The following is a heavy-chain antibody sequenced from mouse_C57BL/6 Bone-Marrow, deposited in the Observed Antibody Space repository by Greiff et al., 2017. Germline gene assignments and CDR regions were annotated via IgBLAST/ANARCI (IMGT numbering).Heavy chain of an antibody. CDR3: ARAEYFDY. V-gene: IGHV5-16*01. Sequence: DVKLVESEGGLVQPGSSMKLSCTASGFTFSDYYMAWVRQVPEKGLEWVANINYDGSSTYYLDSLKSRFIISRDNAKNILYLQVSSLKSEDTATYYCARAEYFDYWGQGTTLTVSS. J-gene: IGHJ2*01. CDR2: INYDGSST. CDR1: GFTFSDYY.